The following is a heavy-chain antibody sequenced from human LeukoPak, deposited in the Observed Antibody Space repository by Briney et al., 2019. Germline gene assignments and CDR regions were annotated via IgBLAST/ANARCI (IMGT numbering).Heavy chain of an antibody. J-gene: IGHJ6*02. V-gene: IGHV3-30*18. Sequence: GGSLRLSCAASGFTFPPYGMHWVRQAPGKGREWVALISHDGGNKYYGDSVKGRFTISRDNSKNTLYLQMNSLRAEDTAVYYCAKDLGDYDYYYAMDVWGQGTTVTVPS. D-gene: IGHD3-10*01. CDR2: ISHDGGNK. CDR1: GFTFPPYG. CDR3: AKDLGDYDYYYAMDV.